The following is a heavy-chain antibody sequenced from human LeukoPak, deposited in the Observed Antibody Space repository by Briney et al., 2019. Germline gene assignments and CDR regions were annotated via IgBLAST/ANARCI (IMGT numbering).Heavy chain of an antibody. CDR3: ARVRPGRSSLVDAFDI. V-gene: IGHV3-23*01. CDR1: GFTFSSYA. CDR2: ISGSGGST. J-gene: IGHJ3*02. Sequence: GGSLRLSCAASGFTFSSYAMSWVRQAPGKGLEWVSAISGSGGSTYYADSVKGRFTISGDNSKNTLYLQMNSLRAEDTAAYYCARVRPGRSSLVDAFDIWGQGTMITVSS. D-gene: IGHD6-6*01.